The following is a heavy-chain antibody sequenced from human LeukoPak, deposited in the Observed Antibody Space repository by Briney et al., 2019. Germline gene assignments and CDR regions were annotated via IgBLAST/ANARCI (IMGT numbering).Heavy chain of an antibody. V-gene: IGHV1-58*01. CDR2: IVVGSGNT. Sequence: GTSVKVSCKASGFTFTSSAVQWVRQARGQRLEWIGWIVVGSGNTNYAQKFQERVTITRDMSTSTAYMELSSLRSEDTAVYYCAAVADYYDSSGYVVYWGQGTLVTVSS. CDR1: GFTFTSSA. J-gene: IGHJ4*02. D-gene: IGHD3-22*01. CDR3: AAVADYYDSSGYVVY.